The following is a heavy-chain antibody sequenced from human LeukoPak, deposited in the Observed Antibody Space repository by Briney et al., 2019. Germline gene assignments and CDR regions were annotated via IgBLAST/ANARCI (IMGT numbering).Heavy chain of an antibody. CDR1: GYSISSGYY. V-gene: IGHV4-38-2*02. D-gene: IGHD3-22*01. J-gene: IGHJ4*02. CDR2: SYYSGST. CDR3: ARRYYDSSGYLDY. Sequence: SETLSLTCTVSGYSISSGYYWGWSRRPPGKGLEWMGRSYYSGSTYYNPSLKSRVTISVDTSKNQFSLKLSSVTAADTAVYYCARRYYDSSGYLDYWGQGTLVTVSS.